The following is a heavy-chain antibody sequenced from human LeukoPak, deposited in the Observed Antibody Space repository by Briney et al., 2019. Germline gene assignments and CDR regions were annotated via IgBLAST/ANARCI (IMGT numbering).Heavy chain of an antibody. V-gene: IGHV4-34*01. CDR3: ARWDFGVVADY. CDR1: GGSFSGYY. Sequence: PSETLSLTCAVYGGSFSGYYWSWIRQPPGKGLEWIGEVNHSGSTNYNPSLKSRVTISVDTSKNQFSLKLSSVTAADTAVYYCARWDFGVVADYWGQGTLVTVSS. D-gene: IGHD3-3*01. CDR2: VNHSGST. J-gene: IGHJ4*02.